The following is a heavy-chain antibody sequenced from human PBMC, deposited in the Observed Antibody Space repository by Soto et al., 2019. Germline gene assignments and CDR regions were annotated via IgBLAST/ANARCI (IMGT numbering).Heavy chain of an antibody. J-gene: IGHJ4*02. V-gene: IGHV1-69*13. CDR3: AGEVKYYYDSSGYQDY. CDR1: GYGFTGYY. D-gene: IGHD3-22*01. CDR2: IIPIFGTA. Sequence: SVKVCCKASGYGFTGYYMHWVRQAPGQGLEWMGGIIPIFGTANYAQKFQGRVTITADESTSTAYMELSSLRSEDTAVYYCAGEVKYYYDSSGYQDYWGQGTLVTVSS.